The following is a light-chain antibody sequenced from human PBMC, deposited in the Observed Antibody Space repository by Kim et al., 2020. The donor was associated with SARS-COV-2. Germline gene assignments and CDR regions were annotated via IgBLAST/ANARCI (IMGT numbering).Light chain of an antibody. CDR3: NSRHRNDNVV. Sequence: SSELTQDPAVSVALGQTVSITCQGDSLRRYCATRYQQKPGQAPKLVIYGKNKRRSGIPDRFSGSSSGNTASLTITGTRAGDEADYYCNSRHRNDNVVFG. CDR1: SLRRYC. V-gene: IGLV3-19*01. J-gene: IGLJ2*01. CDR2: GKN.